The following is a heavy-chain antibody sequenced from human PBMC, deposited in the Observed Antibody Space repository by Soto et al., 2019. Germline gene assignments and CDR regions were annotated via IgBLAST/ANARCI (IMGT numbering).Heavy chain of an antibody. Sequence: QVRLVQSGVEVKKPGSSVKVSCKASGGTFSSYAISWVRQAPGQGLEWMGGLIPIFGTANYAQKFQGRVTITADESTSTADMGLSSLRSEDTAVYYCARDLSVAGSGSHFDYWGQGTLVTVSS. D-gene: IGHD6-19*01. V-gene: IGHV1-69*01. CDR1: GGTFSSYA. CDR3: ARDLSVAGSGSHFDY. J-gene: IGHJ4*02. CDR2: LIPIFGTA.